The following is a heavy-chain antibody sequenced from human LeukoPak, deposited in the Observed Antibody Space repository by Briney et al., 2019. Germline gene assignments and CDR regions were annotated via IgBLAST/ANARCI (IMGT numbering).Heavy chain of an antibody. J-gene: IGHJ4*02. CDR3: ARAAAGTY. CDR2: INSDGNNR. D-gene: IGHD6-13*01. V-gene: IGHV3-74*01. Sequence: GGSLRLSCAASGFTFSSYWMHWVRQAPGKGLLWVSLINSDGNNRGYADSVKGRFTISRDNAKNSLYLQMNSLRAEDTAVYYCARAAAGTYWGQGTLVTVSS. CDR1: GFTFSSYW.